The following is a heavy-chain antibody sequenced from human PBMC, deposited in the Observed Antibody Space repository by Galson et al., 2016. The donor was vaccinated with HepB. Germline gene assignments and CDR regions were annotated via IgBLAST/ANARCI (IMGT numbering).Heavy chain of an antibody. D-gene: IGHD4-23*01. CDR3: ARTTTVVTRSAYYYSMDV. CDR2: IDWDDDK. J-gene: IGHJ6*02. CDR1: GFSLSTSGMC. V-gene: IGHV2-70*01. Sequence: PALVKPTQTLTLTCTFSGFSLSTSGMCVTWIRQPPGKALEWLALIDWDDDKYYTTSLKTRLTISKDTSKNQVVLTMTNMDPVGTATYYCARTTTVVTRSAYYYSMDVWGQGTTVTVSS.